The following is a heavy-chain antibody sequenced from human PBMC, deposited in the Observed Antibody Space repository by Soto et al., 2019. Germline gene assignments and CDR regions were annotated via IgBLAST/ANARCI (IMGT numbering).Heavy chain of an antibody. V-gene: IGHV1-69*02. CDR2: IIPILGIA. D-gene: IGHD3-10*01. J-gene: IGHJ4*02. CDR1: GGTFSSYT. CDR3: ARNPSVSGYFDY. Sequence: QVQLVQSGAEVKKPGSSVKVSCKASGGTFSSYTISWVRQAPGQGLEWMGRIIPILGIANYAQKFQGRVTITADKSTSTAYMELSSLRSEDTAVCYCARNPSVSGYFDYWGQGTLVTVSS.